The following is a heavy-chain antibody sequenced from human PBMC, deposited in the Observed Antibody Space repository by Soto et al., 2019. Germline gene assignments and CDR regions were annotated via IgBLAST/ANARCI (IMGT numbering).Heavy chain of an antibody. CDR1: GFTFSSYG. V-gene: IGHV3-33*01. J-gene: IGHJ4*02. CDR2: IWYDGSNK. CDR3: ARGHSSGWTDY. D-gene: IGHD6-19*01. Sequence: QVQLVESGGGVVQPGRSLRLSCAASGFTFSSYGMHWVRQAPGKGLEWVAVIWYDGSNKYYADSVKGRFTISRDNSKNTLYLKMNSLRAEDTAVYYCARGHSSGWTDYWGQGTLVTVSS.